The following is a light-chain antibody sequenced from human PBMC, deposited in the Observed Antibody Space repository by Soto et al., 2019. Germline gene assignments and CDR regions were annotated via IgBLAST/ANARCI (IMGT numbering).Light chain of an antibody. Sequence: SYELTQTPSVSVAPGQTARITWWGNDIGKKNVNWLQQKPGQAPVLVVYDGSDRPSGIPERFSGSNSGNIATLTISRVEDGDGAGDWCQVWDRTSQGCVFATGKQVTV. J-gene: IGLJ1*01. CDR2: DGS. V-gene: IGLV3-21*02. CDR1: DIGKKN. CDR3: QVWDRTSQGCV.